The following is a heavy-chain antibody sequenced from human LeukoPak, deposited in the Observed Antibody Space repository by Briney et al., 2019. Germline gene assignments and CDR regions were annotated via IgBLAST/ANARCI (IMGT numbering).Heavy chain of an antibody. CDR2: IWYDGSNK. Sequence: GGSLRLSCAASGFTFSSHGMHWVRQAPGKGLERVAVIWYDGSNKYYADSVTGRFTISRDTSNNTLYLQMNSLRADDTAVYYCARATGAYGPPFDFWGQGTLVTVSS. CDR3: ARATGAYGPPFDF. CDR1: GFTFSSHG. J-gene: IGHJ4*02. D-gene: IGHD2-8*02. V-gene: IGHV3-33*01.